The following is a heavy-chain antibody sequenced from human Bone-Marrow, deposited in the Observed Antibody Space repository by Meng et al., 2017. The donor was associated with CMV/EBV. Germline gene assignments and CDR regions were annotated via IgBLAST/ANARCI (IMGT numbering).Heavy chain of an antibody. CDR1: GFAFSSYW. CDR3: VRPRYTGNEHTY. V-gene: IGHV3-74*01. Sequence: SCAASGFAFSSYWMHWVRQAPGKGLVWVSRINNDGSTTIYADSVKGRFTISRDNARNTLYLQMNSLRAEDTAVYYCVRPRYTGNEHTYWGQGTLVTVSS. J-gene: IGHJ4*02. D-gene: IGHD5-12*01. CDR2: INNDGSTT.